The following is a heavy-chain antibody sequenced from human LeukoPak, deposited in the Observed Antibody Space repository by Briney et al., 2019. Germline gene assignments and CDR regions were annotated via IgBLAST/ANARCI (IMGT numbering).Heavy chain of an antibody. CDR1: GFTVSSNH. J-gene: IGHJ3*02. CDR2: IYSGSST. CDR3: ARVIVTGYYDAFDI. V-gene: IGHV3-53*01. Sequence: GGSLRLSCAASGFTVSSNHMSWVRQAPGKGLEWVSVIYSGSSTYYADSVKGRFTISRDNSKNTLYLQMNSLRAEDTAVYYCARVIVTGYYDAFDIWGQGTMVTVSS. D-gene: IGHD3-9*01.